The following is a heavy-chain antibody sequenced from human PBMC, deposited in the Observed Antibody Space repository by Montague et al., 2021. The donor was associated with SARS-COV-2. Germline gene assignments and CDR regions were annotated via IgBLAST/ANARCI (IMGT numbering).Heavy chain of an antibody. Sequence: SLRLSCAASGFTFSSYAMHWVRQAPGKGLEWVAVIPYDGSNKYYADSVKGRFTISRDNSKNTLYLQMNSLRAEDTAVYYCARDNGPIWFGESSLDYWGQGTLVTLTS. CDR1: GFTFSSYA. D-gene: IGHD3-10*01. CDR3: ARDNGPIWFGESSLDY. CDR2: IPYDGSNK. V-gene: IGHV3-30*04. J-gene: IGHJ4*02.